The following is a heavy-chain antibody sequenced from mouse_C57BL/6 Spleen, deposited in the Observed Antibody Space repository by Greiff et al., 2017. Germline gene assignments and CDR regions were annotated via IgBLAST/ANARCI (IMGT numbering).Heavy chain of an antibody. CDR2: IDPENGDT. J-gene: IGHJ3*01. D-gene: IGHD4-1*01. CDR3: TITGTGFAY. CDR1: GFNIKDDY. Sequence: VQLKQSGAELVRPGASVKLSCTASGFNIKDDYMHWVKQRPEQGLEWIGWIDPENGDTEYASKFQGKATITADTSSNTAYLQLSSLTSEDTAVYYCTITGTGFAYWGQGTLVTVSA. V-gene: IGHV14-4*01.